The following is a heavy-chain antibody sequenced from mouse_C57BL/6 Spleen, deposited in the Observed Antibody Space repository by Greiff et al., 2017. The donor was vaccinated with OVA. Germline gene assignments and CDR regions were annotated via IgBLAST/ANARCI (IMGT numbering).Heavy chain of an antibody. J-gene: IGHJ2*01. CDR2: INPGSGGT. Sequence: VQLQQSGAELVRPGTSVKVSCKASGYAFTNYLIEWVKQRPGQGLEWIGVINPGSGGTNYNEKFKGKATLTADKSSSTAYMQLSSLTSEDSAVYFCARGSGYIDDWGKGTTLTVSS. D-gene: IGHD3-2*02. CDR1: GYAFTNYL. CDR3: ARGSGYIDD. V-gene: IGHV1-54*01.